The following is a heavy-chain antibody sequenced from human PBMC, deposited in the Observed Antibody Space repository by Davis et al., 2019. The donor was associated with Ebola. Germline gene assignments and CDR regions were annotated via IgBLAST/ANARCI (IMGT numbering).Heavy chain of an antibody. Sequence: GESLKISCVASGFTFSSYWMSWVRQAPGKGLEWVANIKQDGSEKYYVASVKGRFTISRDNAKNSLYLQMNSLRAEDTAVYYCARDLAYSSGWSITWGQGTLVTVSS. D-gene: IGHD6-19*01. CDR2: IKQDGSEK. J-gene: IGHJ5*02. CDR3: ARDLAYSSGWSIT. V-gene: IGHV3-7*01. CDR1: GFTFSSYW.